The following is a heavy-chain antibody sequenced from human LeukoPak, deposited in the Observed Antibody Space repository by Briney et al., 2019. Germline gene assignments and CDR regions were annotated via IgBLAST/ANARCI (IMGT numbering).Heavy chain of an antibody. CDR3: ARDGSYKFDY. D-gene: IGHD1-26*01. CDR2: LRSDGTT. J-gene: IGHJ4*02. V-gene: IGHV3-74*01. CDR1: GFTFSNSW. Sequence: GGSLRLSCAASGFTFSNSWMHWVRQTPGKGLVWVSCLRSDGTTTYAESVKGGFTISRDSAKNTLYLQMNSLRADDTAVYYCARDGSYKFDYWGQGTLVTVSP.